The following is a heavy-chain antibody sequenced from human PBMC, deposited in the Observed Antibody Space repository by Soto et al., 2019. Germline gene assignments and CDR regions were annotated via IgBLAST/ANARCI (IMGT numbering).Heavy chain of an antibody. CDR3: ARGGAYYDSSGYYGSVVGFDY. Sequence: PSETLSLTCAVYGGSFSGYYWSWIRQPPGKGLEWIGEINHSGSTNYNPSLKSRVTISVDTSKNQFSLKLSSVTAADTAVYYCARGGAYYDSSGYYGSVVGFDYWGQGTLVTVSS. V-gene: IGHV4-34*01. D-gene: IGHD3-22*01. CDR1: GGSFSGYY. CDR2: INHSGST. J-gene: IGHJ4*02.